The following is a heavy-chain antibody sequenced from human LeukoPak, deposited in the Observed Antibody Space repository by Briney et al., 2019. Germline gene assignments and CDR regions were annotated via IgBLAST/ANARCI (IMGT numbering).Heavy chain of an antibody. CDR2: ISSSGSTI. V-gene: IGHV3-11*01. D-gene: IGHD3-3*01. J-gene: IGHJ6*02. CDR3: ARSRITIFGVVKGANMDV. Sequence: PGGSLRLSCAASGFTFSDYYMSWIRQAPGKGLEWVSYISSSGSTIYYADSVKGRFTISRDNAKNSLYLQMNSLRAEDTAVYYCARSRITIFGVVKGANMDVWGQGTTVTVSS. CDR1: GFTFSDYY.